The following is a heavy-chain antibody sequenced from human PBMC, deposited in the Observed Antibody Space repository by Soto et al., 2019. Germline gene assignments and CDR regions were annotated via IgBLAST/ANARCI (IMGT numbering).Heavy chain of an antibody. D-gene: IGHD5-12*01. J-gene: IGHJ3*02. CDR3: VRDWHSGYDSPGAFDI. CDR2: INPNSGGT. CDR1: GYTFTGYY. V-gene: IGHV1-2*02. Sequence: GASVKVSCKASGYTFTGYYMHWVRQAPGQGLEWMGWINPNSGGTNYAQKFQGRVTMTRDTSISTAYMELSRLRSDDTAVYYCVRDWHSGYDSPGAFDIWGQGTMVTVSS.